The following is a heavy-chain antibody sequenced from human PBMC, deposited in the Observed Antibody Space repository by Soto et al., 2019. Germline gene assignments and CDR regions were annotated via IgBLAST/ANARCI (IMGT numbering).Heavy chain of an antibody. CDR3: ATTLLVYSGYVWFDP. CDR2: ITSSGSTI. Sequence: GGSLRLSCAASGFTFIDYYMSWILQAPWKGLEWVSYITSSGSTIYYAGSVKGRFTISRDNAKNSLYLQMNSLRAEDTAVYYCATTLLVYSGYVWFDPWGQGTLVTVSS. V-gene: IGHV3-11*01. CDR1: GFTFIDYY. D-gene: IGHD5-12*01. J-gene: IGHJ5*02.